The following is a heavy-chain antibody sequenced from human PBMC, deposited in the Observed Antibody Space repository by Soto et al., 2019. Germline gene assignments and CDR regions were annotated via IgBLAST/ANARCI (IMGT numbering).Heavy chain of an antibody. CDR1: GFTFSSSN. CDR2: ISSTSATI. CDR3: ARDNLGNWGAWYFDL. Sequence: EVQLVESGGGLVQPGGSLRLSCAASGFTFSSSNMNWVRQAPGKGLEWVSYISSTSATIYYADSVKGRFTISRDNAKNSLYLQMNSLRDEDTAVYYCARDNLGNWGAWYFDLWGRGTLVTVSS. D-gene: IGHD7-27*01. J-gene: IGHJ2*01. V-gene: IGHV3-48*02.